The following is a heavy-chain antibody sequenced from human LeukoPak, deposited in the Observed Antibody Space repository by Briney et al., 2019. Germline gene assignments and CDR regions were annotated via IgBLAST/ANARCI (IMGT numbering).Heavy chain of an antibody. CDR1: GFTFSSYW. Sequence: GGSLRLSCAASGFTFSSYWMHWVRQAPGKGLVWVSRINSDGSSTSYADSVKGRFTISRDNSKNTLYLQMNSLRAEDTAVYYCARSSTYYYDSSRYFPKYWGQGTLVTVSS. CDR3: ARSSTYYYDSSRYFPKY. D-gene: IGHD3-22*01. V-gene: IGHV3-74*01. CDR2: INSDGSST. J-gene: IGHJ4*02.